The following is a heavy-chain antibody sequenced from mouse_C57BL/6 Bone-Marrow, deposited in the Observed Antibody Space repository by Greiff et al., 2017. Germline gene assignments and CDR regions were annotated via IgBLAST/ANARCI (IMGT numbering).Heavy chain of an antibody. J-gene: IGHJ4*01. Sequence: VQLKESGPGLVKPSQSLSLTCSVTGYSITSGYYWNWIRQFPGNKLEWMGYISYDGSNNYNPSLKNRISITRDTSKNQFFLKLNSVTTEDTATYYCAREKEIMDYWGQGTSVTVSS. CDR3: AREKEIMDY. V-gene: IGHV3-6*01. CDR2: ISYDGSN. CDR1: GYSITSGYY.